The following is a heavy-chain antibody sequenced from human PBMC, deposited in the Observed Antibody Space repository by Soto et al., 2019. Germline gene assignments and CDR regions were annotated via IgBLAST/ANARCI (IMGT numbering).Heavy chain of an antibody. CDR3: AKFFVETGSNSGWPWSFHY. D-gene: IGHD6-25*01. Sequence: EVQLLESGGGLVQPGRSLRLSCAASGFTFSNYAMSWVRQAPGQGLDWVSAISASGGTTYYEDSVKGRFTISRDNSKNTLFLQMNSLRAEDAAVYYCAKFFVETGSNSGWPWSFHYWGQGSLVTVSS. CDR1: GFTFSNYA. CDR2: ISASGGTT. V-gene: IGHV3-23*01. J-gene: IGHJ4*02.